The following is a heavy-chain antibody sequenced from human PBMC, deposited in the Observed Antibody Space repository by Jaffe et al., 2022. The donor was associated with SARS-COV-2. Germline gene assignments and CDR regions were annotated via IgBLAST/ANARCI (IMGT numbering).Heavy chain of an antibody. J-gene: IGHJ5*02. CDR1: GGSISSSSYY. Sequence: QLQLQESGPGLVKPSETLSLTCTVSGGSISSSSYYWGWIRQPPGKGLEWIGSIYYSGSTYYNPSLKSRVTISVDTSKNQFSLKLSSVTAADTAVYYCAREGEWLRNWFDPWGQGTLVTVSS. CDR3: AREGEWLRNWFDP. CDR2: IYYSGST. D-gene: IGHD5-12*01. V-gene: IGHV4-39*01.